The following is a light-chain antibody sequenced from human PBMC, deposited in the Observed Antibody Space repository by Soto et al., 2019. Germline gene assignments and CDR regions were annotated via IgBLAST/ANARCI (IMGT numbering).Light chain of an antibody. J-gene: IGKJ4*01. Sequence: EITMTQSPATLSVSPGERVTLSCRASQSVSDKLAWHQQKPGQAPRLLLYAASTRATGIPARFSGSGSGTEFTLTISRLQSEDFAIYYCQQYNTWPTLTFGGGTKVEIK. V-gene: IGKV3-15*01. CDR1: QSVSDK. CDR3: QQYNTWPTLT. CDR2: AAS.